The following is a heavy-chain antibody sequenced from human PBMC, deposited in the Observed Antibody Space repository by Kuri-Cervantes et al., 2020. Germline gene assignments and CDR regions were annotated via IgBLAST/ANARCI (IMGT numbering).Heavy chain of an antibody. Sequence: GGSLRLSCAASGFTLSTYWMHWVRQVPGKGLVWVSRISGDGRSPAYADSVKGRFTISRDNAKNMLYLQMNSLRAEDTAVYYCAKVVDFDYWGQGTLVTVSS. V-gene: IGHV3-74*03. CDR2: ISGDGRSP. J-gene: IGHJ4*02. CDR3: AKVVDFDY. CDR1: GFTLSTYW. D-gene: IGHD2-15*01.